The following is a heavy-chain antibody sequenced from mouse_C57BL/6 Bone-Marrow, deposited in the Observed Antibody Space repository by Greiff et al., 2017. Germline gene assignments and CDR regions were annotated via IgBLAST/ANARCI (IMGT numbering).Heavy chain of an antibody. V-gene: IGHV1-55*01. Sequence: VKLQESGAELVKPGASVKMSCKASGYTFTSYWITWVKQRPGQGLEWIGDIYPGSGSTNYNEKFKSKATLTVDTSSSTAYMQLSSLTSEDSAVYYCARWLLWYFDVWGTGTTVTVSS. J-gene: IGHJ1*03. CDR3: ARWLLWYFDV. CDR1: GYTFTSYW. D-gene: IGHD2-3*01. CDR2: IYPGSGST.